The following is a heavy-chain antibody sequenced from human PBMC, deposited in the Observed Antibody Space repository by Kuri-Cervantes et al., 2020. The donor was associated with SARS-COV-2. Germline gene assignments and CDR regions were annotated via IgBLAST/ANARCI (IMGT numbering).Heavy chain of an antibody. V-gene: IGHV4-59*01. CDR2: LYYSGST. CDR1: GGSISTYY. Sequence: SETLPLTCTVSGGSISTYYWSWIRQPPGKGLEWIGYLYYSGSTNYNPSLKSRVTISLDTSKNQFSLKLSSVTAADTAVYYCATGSYYVAYDYWGQGTLVTVSS. CDR3: ATGSYYVAYDY. J-gene: IGHJ4*02. D-gene: IGHD1-26*01.